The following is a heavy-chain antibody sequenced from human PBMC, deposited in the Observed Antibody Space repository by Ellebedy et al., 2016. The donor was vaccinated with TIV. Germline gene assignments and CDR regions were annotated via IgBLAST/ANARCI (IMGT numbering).Heavy chain of an antibody. Sequence: GGSLRLSCAASGFTSSTYAMHWVRQAPGKGLEWVALISYGGTDKYYADSVKGRFTISRDNSKNLVYLQINSLRPEDTAVFDGARDEWSYADYYYQGMDVWGQGTTVTVSS. CDR2: ISYGGTDK. D-gene: IGHD3-16*01. J-gene: IGHJ6*02. CDR3: ARDEWSYADYYYQGMDV. V-gene: IGHV3-30*01. CDR1: GFTSSTYA.